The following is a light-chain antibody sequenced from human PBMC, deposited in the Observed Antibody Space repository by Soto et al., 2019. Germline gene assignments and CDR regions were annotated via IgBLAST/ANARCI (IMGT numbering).Light chain of an antibody. CDR3: QQLNSAPFT. V-gene: IGKV3-15*01. Sequence: EIVMTQSPATLSVSPGEGATLSCRASKSVSTHLAWYQQIPGQAPRLLIYGTSTRAAGIPARFRGSGSGTDFTLTISSLEPEDFATYYCQQLNSAPFTFGGGTKVDI. CDR1: KSVSTH. J-gene: IGKJ4*01. CDR2: GTS.